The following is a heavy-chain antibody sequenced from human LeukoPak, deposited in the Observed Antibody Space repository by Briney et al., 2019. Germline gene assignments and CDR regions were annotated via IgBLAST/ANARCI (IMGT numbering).Heavy chain of an antibody. D-gene: IGHD4-17*01. Sequence: SETLSLTCTVSGGSISSYYWSWIRQPAGKGLEWIGRIYTSGSTNYNPSLKSRVTISVDTSKNQFSLKLSSVTAADTAVYYCARVVDYGDYGAFDIWGQGTMVTVSS. CDR3: ARVVDYGDYGAFDI. J-gene: IGHJ3*02. V-gene: IGHV4-4*07. CDR1: GGSISSYY. CDR2: IYTSGST.